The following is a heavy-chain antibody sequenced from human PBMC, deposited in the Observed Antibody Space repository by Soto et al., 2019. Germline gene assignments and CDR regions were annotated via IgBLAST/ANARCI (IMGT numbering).Heavy chain of an antibody. V-gene: IGHV4-34*01. D-gene: IGHD3-22*01. CDR3: ARGITTKVVQTDAPDKYYFDS. Sequence: SETLSLTCAVYGGSFSGYCWSLXRXXPXXXXXXIGEINHGGSSNYNPSLKSRVTISVDTSKNQFSLKLSSVTAADAAVYYCARGITTKVVQTDAPDKYYFDSWGRGALVTVSS. CDR1: GGSFSGYC. J-gene: IGHJ4*02. CDR2: INHGGSS.